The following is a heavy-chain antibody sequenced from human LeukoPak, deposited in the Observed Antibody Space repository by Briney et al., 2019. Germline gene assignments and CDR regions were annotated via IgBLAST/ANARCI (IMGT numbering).Heavy chain of an antibody. CDR3: AKDKGSETNYFDY. CDR2: ISWNSGSI. D-gene: IGHD1-14*01. CDR1: GFTFGDYA. J-gene: IGHJ4*02. V-gene: IGHV3-9*03. Sequence: SLRLSCAASGFTFGDYAMHWVRQAPGKGLEWVSGISWNSGSIGYADSVKGRFTISRDNAKNSLYLQMNSLRAEDMALYYCAKDKGSETNYFDYWGQGTLVTVSS.